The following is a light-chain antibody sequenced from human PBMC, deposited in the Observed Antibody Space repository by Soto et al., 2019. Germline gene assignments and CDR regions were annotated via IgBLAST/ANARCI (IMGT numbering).Light chain of an antibody. CDR2: KNN. J-gene: IGLJ1*01. CDR3: AAWDDSLIGYV. CDR1: SSNIGSNY. V-gene: IGLV1-47*01. Sequence: QSVRTQPASASGTPGQRVTISCSGSSSNIGSNYVYWYQQLPGTAPKLRIYKNNQRPSGVPDRFSGSKSGTSASLAISGLRSEDEADYYCAAWDDSLIGYVFGAGTKV.